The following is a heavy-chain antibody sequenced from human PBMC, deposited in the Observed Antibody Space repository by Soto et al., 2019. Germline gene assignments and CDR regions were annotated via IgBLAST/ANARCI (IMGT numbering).Heavy chain of an antibody. D-gene: IGHD6-19*01. J-gene: IGHJ4*02. CDR3: ARVAGVFDY. CDR2: ISAYNGNT. V-gene: IGHV1-18*01. CDR1: GFTFTSSA. Sequence: ASVKVSCKASGFTFTSSAVQWVRQAPGQGLEWMGWISAYNGNTNYAQKLQGRVTMTTDTSTSTAYMELRSLRSDDTAVYYCARVAGVFDYWGQGTLVTVSS.